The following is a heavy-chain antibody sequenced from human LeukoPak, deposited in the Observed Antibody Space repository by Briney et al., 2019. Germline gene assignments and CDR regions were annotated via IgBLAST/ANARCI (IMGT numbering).Heavy chain of an antibody. CDR3: AKAVGAMGCSGGGCYPPVYYYYYYMDV. D-gene: IGHD2-15*01. CDR2: INQDGSEK. V-gene: IGHV3-7*01. CDR1: GFTFSAYS. J-gene: IGHJ6*03. Sequence: GGSLRLSCAASGFTFSAYSMYWVRQAPGKGLEWVANINQDGSEKYYVDSVKGRFTISRDNAKNSLYLQMNSLRAEDTAVYYCAKAVGAMGCSGGGCYPPVYYYYYYMDVWGKGTTVTVSS.